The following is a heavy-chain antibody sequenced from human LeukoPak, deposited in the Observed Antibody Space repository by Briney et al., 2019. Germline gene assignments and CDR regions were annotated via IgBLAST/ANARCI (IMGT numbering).Heavy chain of an antibody. Sequence: SETLSLTCTVSGGSISSSSSNCWTWVRQPPGKGLEWIGEIYHSGATNYNPSLKSRVTMLLDKSKNQFSLKLNSVTAADTAVYYCARNGGNSDFDYWGQGTLVTVSS. J-gene: IGHJ4*02. CDR3: ARNGGNSDFDY. CDR1: GGSISSSSSNC. V-gene: IGHV4-4*02. CDR2: IYHSGAT. D-gene: IGHD4-23*01.